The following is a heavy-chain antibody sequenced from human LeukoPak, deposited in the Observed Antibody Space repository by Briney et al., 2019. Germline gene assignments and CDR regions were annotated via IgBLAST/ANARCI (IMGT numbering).Heavy chain of an antibody. CDR3: ATGYPKRRPSDMLTVPLFDY. Sequence: ASVKVSCKTSGQTFSSYGFSLVRQAPGQGLEWMGWISGYNGNTKFEEKFQDRVTMTTDTSTNTAYMELRSLRSDDTATYNCATGYPKRRPSDMLTVPLFDYWGQGSLVIVSS. CDR2: ISGYNGNT. J-gene: IGHJ4*02. CDR1: GQTFSSYG. D-gene: IGHD3-9*01. V-gene: IGHV1-18*01.